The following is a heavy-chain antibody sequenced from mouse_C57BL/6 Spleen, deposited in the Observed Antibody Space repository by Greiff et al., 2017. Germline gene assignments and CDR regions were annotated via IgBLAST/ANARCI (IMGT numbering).Heavy chain of an antibody. Sequence: VQLKQSGPELVKPGASVKIPCKASGYTFTDYNMDWVKQSHGKSLEWIGDINPNNGGTIYNQKFKGKVTLTVDKSYSTAYMDIRSLTSEDTAIYYCARGSGYSFDYWGQGTTLTVSS. D-gene: IGHD3-2*02. CDR1: GYTFTDYN. CDR2: INPNNGGT. CDR3: ARGSGYSFDY. V-gene: IGHV1-18*01. J-gene: IGHJ2*01.